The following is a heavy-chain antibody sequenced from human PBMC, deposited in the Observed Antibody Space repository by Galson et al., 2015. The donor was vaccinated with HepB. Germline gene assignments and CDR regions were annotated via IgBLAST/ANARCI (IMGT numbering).Heavy chain of an antibody. V-gene: IGHV3-23*01. CDR1: GFTFSSYA. CDR2: ISGSGGST. Sequence: SLRLSCAASGFTFSSYAMSWVRQAPGKGLEWASAISGSGGSTYYADSVKGRFTISRDNSKNTLYLQMNSLRAEDTAVYYCAKYPVWIEYSYGWGDDYWGQGTLVTVSS. CDR3: AKYPVWIEYSYGWGDDY. D-gene: IGHD5-18*01. J-gene: IGHJ4*02.